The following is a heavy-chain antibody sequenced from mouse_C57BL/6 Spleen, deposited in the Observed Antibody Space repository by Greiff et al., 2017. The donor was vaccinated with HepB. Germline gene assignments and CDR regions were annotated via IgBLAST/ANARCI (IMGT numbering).Heavy chain of an antibody. J-gene: IGHJ4*01. CDR2: INPNNGGT. Sequence: EVQLQQSGPELVKPGASVKIPCKASGYTFTDYNMDWVKQSHGKSLEWIGDINPNNGGTSYNQKFKGKATLTVDKSSSTAYMELRILTSEDTAVYYCARSRYESYYYAMDYWGQGTSVTVSS. CDR3: ARSRYESYYYAMDY. CDR1: GYTFTDYN. D-gene: IGHD2-10*02. V-gene: IGHV1-18*01.